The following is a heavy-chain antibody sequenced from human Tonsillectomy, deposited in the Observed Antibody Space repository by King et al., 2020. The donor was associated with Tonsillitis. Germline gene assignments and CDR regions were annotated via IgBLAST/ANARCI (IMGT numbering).Heavy chain of an antibody. CDR1: GFNFGTYA. J-gene: IGHJ1*01. CDR2: ISVTENT. V-gene: IGHV3-23*04. D-gene: IGHD3-9*01. Sequence: VQLVESGGGLVQPGGSLRLSCTASGFNFGTYAWNWVRQAPGKGLEWVSSISVTENTYYGDSVKGRFTISRDNSKNTLYLLMNSLRADDTAVYYCAKELRYFGGYFQHWGQGTLATVSS. CDR3: AKELRYFGGYFQH.